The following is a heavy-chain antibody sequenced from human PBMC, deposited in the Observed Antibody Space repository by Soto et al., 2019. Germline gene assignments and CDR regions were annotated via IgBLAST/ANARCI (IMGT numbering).Heavy chain of an antibody. CDR1: GGSISSSSYY. V-gene: IGHV4-39*01. J-gene: IGHJ6*02. CDR2: IYYSGST. Sequence: ASETLSLTCTVAGGSISSSSYYWGWIRQPPGKGLEWIGSIYYSGSTYYNPSLKSRVTISVDTSKNQFSLKLSSVAAADTAVYYCARMPYVDTAMGDYYYYGMDVWGQGTTVTVSS. CDR3: ARMPYVDTAMGDYYYYGMDV. D-gene: IGHD5-18*01.